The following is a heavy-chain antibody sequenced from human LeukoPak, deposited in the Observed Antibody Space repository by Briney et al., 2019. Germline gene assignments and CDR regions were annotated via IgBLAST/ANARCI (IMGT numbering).Heavy chain of an antibody. D-gene: IGHD6-19*01. CDR3: ARERGSGWYDMGIDY. V-gene: IGHV1-69*13. CDR2: IIPIFGTA. J-gene: IGHJ4*02. CDR1: GYTFTGYY. Sequence: ASVKVSCKASGYTFTGYYMHWVRQAPGQGLEWMGGIIPIFGTANYAQKFQGRVTITADESTSTAYMELSSLRSEDTAVYYCARERGSGWYDMGIDYWGQGTLVTVSS.